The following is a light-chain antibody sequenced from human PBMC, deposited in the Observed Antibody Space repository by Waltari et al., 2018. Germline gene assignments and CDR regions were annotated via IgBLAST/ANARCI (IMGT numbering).Light chain of an antibody. CDR2: GAS. CDR1: QRVSRA. Sequence: EIVLTQSPGSLSSSPGERVTLPCSASQRVSRALAWYQQKPGQAPRLLIVGASNRATGIPDRFSGSGSETDFSLTISRLEPEDFAVYYCQHYVRLPATFGRGTKVEIK. J-gene: IGKJ1*01. CDR3: QHYVRLPAT. V-gene: IGKV3-20*01.